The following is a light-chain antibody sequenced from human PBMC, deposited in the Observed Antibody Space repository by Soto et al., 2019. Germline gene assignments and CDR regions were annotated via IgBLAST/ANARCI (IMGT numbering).Light chain of an antibody. CDR3: QQYNNWPQT. CDR1: QSVSSN. J-gene: IGKJ1*01. CDR2: GAS. Sequence: EIVMTQSPATLSVSPGERATLSCRASQSVSSNLAWYQQKPGQAPRLLIYGASTRATGTPARFSGSGSGTEFTLTISSLQSEDFAVYYCQQYNNWPQTFGLGTKVDIK. V-gene: IGKV3-15*01.